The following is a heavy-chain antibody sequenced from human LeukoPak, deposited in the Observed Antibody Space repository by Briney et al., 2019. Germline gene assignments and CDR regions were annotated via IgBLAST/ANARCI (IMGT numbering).Heavy chain of an antibody. J-gene: IGHJ6*03. D-gene: IGHD2-2*01. CDR3: ARTTEGYCSSASCFGFSYSYYMDV. CDR1: GGSISGYY. CDR2: IYYTGST. Sequence: SETLSLTCTVSGGSISGYYWSWIRQSPGNGLESIGYIYYTGSTTYNPSLKSRVSISVDMSKNQFSLRLSSVTAADTAVYYCARTTEGYCSSASCFGFSYSYYMDVWGKGTTVTISS. V-gene: IGHV4-59*01.